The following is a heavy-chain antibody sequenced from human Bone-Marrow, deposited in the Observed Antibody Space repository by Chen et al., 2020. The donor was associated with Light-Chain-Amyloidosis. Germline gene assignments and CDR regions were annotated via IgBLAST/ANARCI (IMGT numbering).Heavy chain of an antibody. CDR3: ARGSVVYGFDY. D-gene: IGHD2-8*01. V-gene: IGHV4-4*07. CDR2: VHTSGSS. CDR1: GGFINNYY. J-gene: IGHJ4*02. Sequence: HVQLQESGPGLVKPSETLSLTCTVSGGFINNYYWSWIRQPAGKGLQLIGRVHTSGSSNYNPSLRSRVTMSVDTSKKNFFLNLTSVTAADTAVYYCARGSVVYGFDYWGQGILVTVSS.